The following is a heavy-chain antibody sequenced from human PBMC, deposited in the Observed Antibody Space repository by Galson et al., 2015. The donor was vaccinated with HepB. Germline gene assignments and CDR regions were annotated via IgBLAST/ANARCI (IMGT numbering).Heavy chain of an antibody. CDR3: ARGPSLHHYGSGSPPR. CDR2: ITASSSFI. J-gene: IGHJ4*02. V-gene: IGHV3-21*01. Sequence: SLRLSCAVSGFTFSPSSMNWVRQAPGRGLEWVSSITASSSFIHYADSVKGRFTISRDNSKNSLFLQMNSLRAQDTAVYYCARGPSLHHYGSGSPPRWGQGTLVTVSS. CDR1: GFTFSPSS. D-gene: IGHD3-10*01.